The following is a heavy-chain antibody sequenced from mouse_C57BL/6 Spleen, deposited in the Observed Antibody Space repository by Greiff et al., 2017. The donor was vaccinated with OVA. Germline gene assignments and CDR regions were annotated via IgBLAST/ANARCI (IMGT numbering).Heavy chain of an antibody. J-gene: IGHJ2*01. CDR3: ARKITTVPFDY. Sequence: VQLKQSGPELVKPGASVKISCKASGYSFTGYYMNWVKQSPEKSLEWIGEINPSTGGTTYNQKFKAKATLTVDKSSSTAYMQLKSLTSEDSAVYYCARKITTVPFDYWGQGTTLTVSS. CDR1: GYSFTGYY. V-gene: IGHV1-42*01. D-gene: IGHD1-1*01. CDR2: INPSTGGT.